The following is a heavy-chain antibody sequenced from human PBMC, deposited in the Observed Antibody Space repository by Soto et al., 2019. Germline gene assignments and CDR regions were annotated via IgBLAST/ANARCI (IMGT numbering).Heavy chain of an antibody. V-gene: IGHV4-59*01. CDR2: IYYSGST. D-gene: IGHD1-26*01. CDR1: GGSISSYY. Sequence: QVQLQESGPGLVKPSETLSLTCTVSGGSISSYYWSWIRQPPGKGLEWIGYIYYSGSTNYNPSLKSRVTISVDTSKNQFSLKLRSVTAADTAVYYCARASGSYLPSSFDYWGQGTLVTVSS. CDR3: ARASGSYLPSSFDY. J-gene: IGHJ4*02.